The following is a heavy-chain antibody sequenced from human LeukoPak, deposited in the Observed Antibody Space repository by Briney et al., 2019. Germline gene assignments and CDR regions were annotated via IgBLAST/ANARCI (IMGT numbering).Heavy chain of an antibody. CDR3: ARDTYYYDSSPYTFDY. V-gene: IGHV3-11*01. CDR2: SSSGSTI. Sequence: GGSLRLSCAASGFTFSDYYMSWIRQAPGKGLEWVSYSSSGSTIHYADSVKGRFTISRDNAKNSLYLQMDGLRAEDTAVYYCARDTYYYDSSPYTFDYWGQGTLVTVSS. CDR1: GFTFSDYY. D-gene: IGHD3-22*01. J-gene: IGHJ4*02.